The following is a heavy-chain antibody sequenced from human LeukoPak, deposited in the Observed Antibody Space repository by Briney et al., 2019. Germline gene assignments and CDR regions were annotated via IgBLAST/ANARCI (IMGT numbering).Heavy chain of an antibody. D-gene: IGHD3-22*01. CDR1: GFTFSNYA. CDR3: AKRGQVYYDSSGYLLAY. CDR2: ISGGGGTT. Sequence: GGSLRLSCAASGFTFSNYAMTWVRQAPGKGPEWVSAISGGGGTTYYADSVKGRFTISRDNSKNTLYLQMNSLRAEDTAVYYCAKRGQVYYDSSGYLLAYWGQGTLVTVSS. J-gene: IGHJ4*02. V-gene: IGHV3-23*01.